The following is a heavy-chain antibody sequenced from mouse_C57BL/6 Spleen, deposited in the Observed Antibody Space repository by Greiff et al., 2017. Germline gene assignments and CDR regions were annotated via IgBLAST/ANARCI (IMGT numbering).Heavy chain of an antibody. D-gene: IGHD1-1*01. CDR2: FDPEDGET. V-gene: IGHV14-2*01. J-gene: IGHJ4*01. CDR1: GFNIKDYY. CDR3: ARNGSSNYAMDY. Sequence: EVQLQQSGAEPVKPGASVKLSCTASGFNIKDYYMPWVKQRTEQGLEWIGRFDPEDGETKYAPKFQGKATIPAATSSNTAYQQLRSLTSEYTAVYYCARNGSSNYAMDYGGQGTSVTVSS.